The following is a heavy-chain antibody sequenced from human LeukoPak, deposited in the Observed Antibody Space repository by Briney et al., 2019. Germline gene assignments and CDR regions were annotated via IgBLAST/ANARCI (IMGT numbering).Heavy chain of an antibody. Sequence: ASVKVSCKASGYTFTSYDINWVRQATGQGLEWMGWMNPNSGNTGYAQKFQGRVTMTRNTSISTAYVELSSLRSEDTAVYYCARVGSSGYYYQYNWFDPWGQGTLVTVSS. V-gene: IGHV1-8*01. D-gene: IGHD3-22*01. J-gene: IGHJ5*02. CDR2: MNPNSGNT. CDR3: ARVGSSGYYYQYNWFDP. CDR1: GYTFTSYD.